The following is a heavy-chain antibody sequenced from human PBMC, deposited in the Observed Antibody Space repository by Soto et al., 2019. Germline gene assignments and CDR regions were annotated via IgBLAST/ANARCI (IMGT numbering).Heavy chain of an antibody. CDR1: GGSISSSSYY. Sequence: QLQLHESGPGLVKPSETLTLTCTASGGSISSSSYYWRWTRQPPGMVMEWIGSSAYGVTTYYNPSPQRRAAISVDPSKKQSSRKMTSVTSADTAGYYCARQGTSYNRSGYVDYGGQGTLGTVSS. CDR3: ARQGTSYNRSGYVDY. D-gene: IGHD3-22*01. CDR2: SAYGVTT. J-gene: IGHJ4*02. V-gene: IGHV4-39*01.